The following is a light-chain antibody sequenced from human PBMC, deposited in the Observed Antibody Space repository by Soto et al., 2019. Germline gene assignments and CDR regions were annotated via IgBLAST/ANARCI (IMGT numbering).Light chain of an antibody. Sequence: EIVLTQSPGTLSLSPGERATLSCRASQSVSSTYLAWYQHKHGQAPRLLIYGASSRATGIPDRFRGSGSGTDFTLTISRLEPEDFAVYYCQQYDSSPSTFGQGAKVEMK. V-gene: IGKV3-20*01. CDR2: GAS. CDR3: QQYDSSPST. CDR1: QSVSSTY. J-gene: IGKJ1*01.